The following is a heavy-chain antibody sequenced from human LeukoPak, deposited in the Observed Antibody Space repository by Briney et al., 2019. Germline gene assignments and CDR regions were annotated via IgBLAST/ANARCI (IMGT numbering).Heavy chain of an antibody. D-gene: IGHD2-21*01. CDR2: VSGNGVNT. Sequence: PGGTLRLSCAASGFTFTYYAMIWVRQAPGKGREWVSAVSGNGVNTYSADSVEGRFTISRDNSKNTLYLQMISLRGEDTAVYYCAKYKHIVVVSAMDYWGQGTLVTVSS. CDR1: GFTFTYYA. J-gene: IGHJ4*02. V-gene: IGHV3-23*01. CDR3: AKYKHIVVVSAMDY.